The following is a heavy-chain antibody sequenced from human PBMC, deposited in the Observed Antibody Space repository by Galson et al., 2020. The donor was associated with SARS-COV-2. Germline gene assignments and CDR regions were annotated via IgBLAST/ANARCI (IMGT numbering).Heavy chain of an antibody. CDR2: ITYDGRNK. CDR3: SREDPLLRDAFDI. Sequence: GGSLRPSWAAHGFTLRSNAMHWVRQAQGKGREGVAVITYDGRNKNYADSVKGRFTISRDNSKNTLYLQMNSLRAEDTAVYYCSREDPLLRDAFDIWGQGTMVTVSS. CDR1: GFTLRSNA. J-gene: IGHJ3*02. D-gene: IGHD3-10*01. V-gene: IGHV3-30*04.